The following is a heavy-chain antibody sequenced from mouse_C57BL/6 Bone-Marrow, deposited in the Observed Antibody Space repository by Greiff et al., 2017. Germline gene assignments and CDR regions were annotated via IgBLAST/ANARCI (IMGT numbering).Heavy chain of an antibody. J-gene: IGHJ3*01. V-gene: IGHV1-7*01. CDR2: ITPSSGYT. Sequence: VQLQQSGAELAKPGASVKLSCKASGCTFTSYWMHWVKQRPGQGLEWIGYITPSSGYTKYNQKFKDKATLTADKSSSTAYMQLSSLTYADSAVYDGARSFYGPAWFAYWGQGTLVTVSA. CDR1: GCTFTSYW. CDR3: ARSFYGPAWFAY. D-gene: IGHD1-2*01.